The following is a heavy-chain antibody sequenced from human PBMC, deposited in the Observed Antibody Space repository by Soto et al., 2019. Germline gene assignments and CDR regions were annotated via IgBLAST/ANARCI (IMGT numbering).Heavy chain of an antibody. CDR2: IYYSGST. CDR3: ATQKSDYYGDYLGFGGWFDP. D-gene: IGHD4-17*01. J-gene: IGHJ5*02. V-gene: IGHV4-39*01. CDR1: GGSISSSSYY. Sequence: SETLSLTCTVSGGSISSSSYYWGWIRQPPGKGLEWIGSIYYSGSTYYNPSLKSRVTISVDTSKNQFSLKLSSVTAADTAVYYCATQKSDYYGDYLGFGGWFDPWGQGTLVTVS.